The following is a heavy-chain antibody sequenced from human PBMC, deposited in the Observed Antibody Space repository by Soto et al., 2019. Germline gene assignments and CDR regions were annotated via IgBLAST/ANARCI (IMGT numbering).Heavy chain of an antibody. J-gene: IGHJ4*02. CDR1: GGSISSGGYY. D-gene: IGHD3-10*01. V-gene: IGHV4-31*03. CDR2: IYYSGST. Sequence: QVQLQESGPGLVKPSQTLSLTCTVSGGSISSGGYYWSWIRQHPGKGLEWIGYIYYSGSTYYNPSLKSRVTISVDTSKNQFSLKLSSVTAAVTAVYYCARELRTTVRPPYVDYWGQGTLVTVSS. CDR3: ARELRTTVRPPYVDY.